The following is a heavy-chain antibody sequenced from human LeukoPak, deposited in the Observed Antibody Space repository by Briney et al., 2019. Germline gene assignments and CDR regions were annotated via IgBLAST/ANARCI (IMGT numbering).Heavy chain of an antibody. D-gene: IGHD3-3*01. J-gene: IGHJ4*02. Sequence: SETLSLTCTVSGYSISSGYYWGWIRQPPGKGLEWIGSIYHSGSTYYNPSLKSRVTISVDTSKNQFSLKLSSVTAADTAVYYCARVPLGSGYYMDYWGQGTLVTVSS. CDR3: ARVPLGSGYYMDY. CDR2: IYHSGST. CDR1: GYSISSGYY. V-gene: IGHV4-38-2*02.